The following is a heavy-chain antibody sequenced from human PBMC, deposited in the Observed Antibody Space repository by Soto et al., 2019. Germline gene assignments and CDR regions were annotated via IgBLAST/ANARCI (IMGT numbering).Heavy chain of an antibody. V-gene: IGHV1-69*02. Sequence: QVQLVQSGAEVKKPGSSVKVSCKTSGGTFSRNTISWVRQAPGQGLEWMGRIIPTLGIANYAQKFQGRVTITADKSTSTAYMELSSLRSEDTAVYYWARGGYCSSTTCYQPFDSWGQGTLVTVSS. CDR1: GGTFSRNT. J-gene: IGHJ4*02. D-gene: IGHD2-2*01. CDR2: IIPTLGIA. CDR3: ARGGYCSSTTCYQPFDS.